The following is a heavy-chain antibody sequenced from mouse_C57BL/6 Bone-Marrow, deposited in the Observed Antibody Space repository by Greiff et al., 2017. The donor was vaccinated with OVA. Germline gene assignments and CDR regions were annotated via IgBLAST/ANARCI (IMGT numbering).Heavy chain of an antibody. V-gene: IGHV5-17*01. CDR2: ISSGSSTI. D-gene: IGHD1-1*01. J-gene: IGHJ3*01. CDR1: GFTFSDYG. CDR3: ARRYYGSRAWFAY. Sequence: EVHLVESGGGLVKPGGSLKLSCAASGFTFSDYGMHWVRQAPEKGLEWVAYISSGSSTIYYADTVKGRFTISRDNAKNTLFLQMTSLRSEDTAMYYCARRYYGSRAWFAYWGQGTLVTVSA.